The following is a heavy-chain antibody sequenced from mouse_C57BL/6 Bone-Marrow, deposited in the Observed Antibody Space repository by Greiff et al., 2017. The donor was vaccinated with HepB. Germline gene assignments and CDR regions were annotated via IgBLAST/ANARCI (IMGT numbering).Heavy chain of an antibody. CDR3: TRVTLTGYYYAMDY. D-gene: IGHD2-1*01. CDR2: ISSGGDYI. V-gene: IGHV5-9-1*02. J-gene: IGHJ4*01. CDR1: GFTFSSYA. Sequence: EVKVEESGEGLVKPGGSLKLSCAASGFTFSSYAMSWVRQTPEKRLEWVAYISSGGDYIYYADTVKGRFTISRDNARNTLYLQMSSLKSEDTAMYYCTRVTLTGYYYAMDYWGQGTSVTVSS.